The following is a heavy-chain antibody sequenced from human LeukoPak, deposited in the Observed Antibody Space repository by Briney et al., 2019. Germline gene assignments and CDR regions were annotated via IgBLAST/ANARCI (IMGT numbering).Heavy chain of an antibody. Sequence: PSETLSLTCTVSGGSVSSGSHYWSWIRQPPGKELEWIGYMYSSGSTNYNPSLKSRVTISIDTSKNQFSLKLSSVSAADTAVYYCARAGYSYGTGYYFDYWGQGTLVTVSS. D-gene: IGHD5-18*01. J-gene: IGHJ4*02. CDR1: GGSVSSGSHY. CDR2: MYSSGST. CDR3: ARAGYSYGTGYYFDY. V-gene: IGHV4-61*01.